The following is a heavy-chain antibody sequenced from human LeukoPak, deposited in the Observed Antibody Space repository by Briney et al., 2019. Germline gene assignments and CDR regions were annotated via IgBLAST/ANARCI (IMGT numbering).Heavy chain of an antibody. CDR3: ASHSVVVVAASDY. D-gene: IGHD2-15*01. CDR1: GYTFTGYY. V-gene: IGHV1-2*02. CDR2: INPNSGGT. J-gene: IGHJ4*02. Sequence: ASVKVSCKASGYTFTGYYMHWVRQAPGQRLEWLGWINPNSGGTNYAQKFQGRVTMTRDTSISTADMELSRLRSDDTAVYYCASHSVVVVAASDYWGQGTLVTVSS.